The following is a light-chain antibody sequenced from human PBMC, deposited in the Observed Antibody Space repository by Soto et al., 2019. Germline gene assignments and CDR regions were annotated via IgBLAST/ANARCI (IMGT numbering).Light chain of an antibody. Sequence: IVLTQSPATLSVSPGERVTLSCRTSQSVRSHVAWYQQKPGQAPRLLLYDASNRATGIPARFSGSGSGTDFTLTISSLEPEDFAVYYCQQYGSSPITFGQGTRLEIK. CDR1: QSVRSH. CDR2: DAS. J-gene: IGKJ5*01. CDR3: QQYGSSPIT. V-gene: IGKV3-20*01.